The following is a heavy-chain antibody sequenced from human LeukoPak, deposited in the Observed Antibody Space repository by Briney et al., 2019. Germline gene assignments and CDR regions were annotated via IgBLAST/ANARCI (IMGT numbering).Heavy chain of an antibody. CDR2: ISGSGTST. CDR3: AKSTYWTNPYYFDY. D-gene: IGHD2-8*01. CDR1: GFTFSNYA. V-gene: IGHV3-23*01. J-gene: IGHJ4*02. Sequence: GGSLRLSCAASGFTFSNYAMSWVRQAPGKGLEWVSTISGSGTSTYYADSVKGRFTISRDNSENTMYLLMNSLRAEDTAVYYCAKSTYWTNPYYFDYWGQGTLVTVSS.